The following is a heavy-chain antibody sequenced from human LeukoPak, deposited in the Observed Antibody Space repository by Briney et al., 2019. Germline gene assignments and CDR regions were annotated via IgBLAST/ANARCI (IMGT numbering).Heavy chain of an antibody. V-gene: IGHV3-30*04. D-gene: IGHD3-22*01. CDR2: ISYDGSNK. Sequence: GGSLTLSCAASGFTFSSYATHWVRQAPGKGLGWVAVISYDGSNKYYAHPVKGRFTISRDKSKNTMYLQMNSLRAEDTAVYYCVSQPTADSSGYYYFDYWGQGTLVTVSS. J-gene: IGHJ4*02. CDR1: GFTFSSYA. CDR3: VSQPTADSSGYYYFDY.